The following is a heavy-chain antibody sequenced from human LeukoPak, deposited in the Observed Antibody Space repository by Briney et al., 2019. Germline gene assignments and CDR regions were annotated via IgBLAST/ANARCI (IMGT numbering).Heavy chain of an antibody. D-gene: IGHD5-18*01. CDR3: ARARSSYGYGDAFDI. J-gene: IGHJ3*02. Sequence: GGSLRLSCAASGFTFSTYAMHWVRQAPGKGLEWVAVKGRFTISRDNSKNTLYLQMNSLRAEDTAVYYCARARSSYGYGDAFDIWGQGTMVTVSS. V-gene: IGHV3-30*04. CDR1: GFTFSTYA.